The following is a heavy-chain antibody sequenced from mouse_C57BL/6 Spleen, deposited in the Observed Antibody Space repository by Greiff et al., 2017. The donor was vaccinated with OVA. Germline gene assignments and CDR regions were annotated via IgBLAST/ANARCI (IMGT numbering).Heavy chain of an antibody. CDR3: ARERITTVGERGYYFDD. J-gene: IGHJ2*01. D-gene: IGHD1-1*01. V-gene: IGHV1-39*01. CDR2: INPNYGTT. CDR1: GYSFTDYN. Sequence: VQLQQSGPELVKPGASVKISCKASGYSFTDYNMNWVKQSNGKSLEWIGVINPNYGTTSYNPKFKGKATLTVDQSSSTAYMQLNSLTSEDSAVDDCARERITTVGERGYYFDDWGKGTTLTVSS.